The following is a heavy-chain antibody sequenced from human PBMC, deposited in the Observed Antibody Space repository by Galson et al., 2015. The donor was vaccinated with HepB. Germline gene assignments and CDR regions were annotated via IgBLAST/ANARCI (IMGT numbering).Heavy chain of an antibody. J-gene: IGHJ4*02. D-gene: IGHD1-1*01. CDR1: GFSFTNYG. CDR2: LSFDGRNK. CDR3: AKEANEGVPGVPVYFDY. Sequence: SLRLSCAASGFSFTNYGVHWVRQAPGKGLEWVAVLSFDGRNKYYADSVKGRFTISRDNSKNTLYLQMNSLRVEDTAVYYCAKEANEGVPGVPVYFDYWGQGTLVTVSS. V-gene: IGHV3-30*18.